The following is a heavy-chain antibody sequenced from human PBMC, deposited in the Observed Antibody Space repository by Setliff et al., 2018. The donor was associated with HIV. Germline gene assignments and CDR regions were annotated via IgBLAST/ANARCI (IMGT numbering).Heavy chain of an antibody. J-gene: IGHJ4*02. Sequence: GGSLRLSCTASGFTFSDYYMSWIRQSPGKGLEWISYISSSGTTIYYADSVKGRFTISRDNSKNTLYLQMNSLRAEDTAVYYCARDRGYGDYVFDYWGQGTLVTVSS. CDR1: GFTFSDYY. CDR2: ISSSGTTI. V-gene: IGHV3-11*04. D-gene: IGHD4-17*01. CDR3: ARDRGYGDYVFDY.